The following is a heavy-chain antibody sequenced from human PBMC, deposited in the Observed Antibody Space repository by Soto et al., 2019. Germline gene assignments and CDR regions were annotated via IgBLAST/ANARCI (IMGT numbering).Heavy chain of an antibody. Sequence: AGGSLRLSCAASGFTFDDYATHWVRQVPGKGLEWVSGINWNSGSIGYGDSVKGRFAISRDNAKNSLHLQMNSLSAEDTAFYYCVKDESINWYSGHFRHWGQGTLVTVS. CDR3: VKDESINWYSGHFRH. V-gene: IGHV3-9*01. D-gene: IGHD6-13*01. CDR2: INWNSGSI. J-gene: IGHJ1*01. CDR1: GFTFDDYA.